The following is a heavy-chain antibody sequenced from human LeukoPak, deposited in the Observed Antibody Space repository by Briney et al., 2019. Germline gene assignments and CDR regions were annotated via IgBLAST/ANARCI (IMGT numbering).Heavy chain of an antibody. D-gene: IGHD3-10*01. CDR3: ATRTHYYGSGSYNVLDY. V-gene: IGHV4-34*01. J-gene: IGHJ4*02. Sequence: SETLSLTCAVYGGSFSGYYWSWIRQPPGKGLEWIGEINHSGSTNYNPSLKSRVTISVDTSKNQFSLKLSSVTAADTAVYYCATRTHYYGSGSYNVLDYWGQGTLVTVSS. CDR1: GGSFSGYY. CDR2: INHSGST.